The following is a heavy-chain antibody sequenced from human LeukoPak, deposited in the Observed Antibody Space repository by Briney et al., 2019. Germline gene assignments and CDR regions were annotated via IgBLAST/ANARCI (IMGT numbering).Heavy chain of an antibody. J-gene: IGHJ3*02. CDR1: GFAFSTFS. CDR2: IRSSSS. CDR3: VRDLAYAFDT. V-gene: IGHV3-48*01. Sequence: GGSLRLSCSASGFAFSTFSFNWVRQAPGKGLEWLSYIRSSSSVADSVKGLFTISRDDAKHSLHLHMNSLRAEDTAVYYCVRDLAYAFDTWGQGTMVTVSS.